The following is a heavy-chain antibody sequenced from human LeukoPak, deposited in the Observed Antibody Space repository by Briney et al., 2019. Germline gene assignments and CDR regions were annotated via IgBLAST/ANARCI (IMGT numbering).Heavy chain of an antibody. V-gene: IGHV4-61*02. Sequence: SETLSLTCTVSGGSISRDSYYWSRIRQPAGKGLEWFGRIYTSGSTNYNPSLKSRVTISVDTSKNQFSLKLSSVTAADTAVYYCARDLSVGDFWSGEDAFDIWGQGTMVTVSS. CDR3: ARDLSVGDFWSGEDAFDI. J-gene: IGHJ3*02. CDR2: IYTSGST. CDR1: GGSISRDSYY. D-gene: IGHD3-3*01.